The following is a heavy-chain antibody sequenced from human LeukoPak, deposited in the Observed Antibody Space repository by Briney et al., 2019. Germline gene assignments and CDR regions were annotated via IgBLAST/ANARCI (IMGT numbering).Heavy chain of an antibody. CDR2: IYYSGST. J-gene: IGHJ4*02. V-gene: IGHV4-59*01. Sequence: PSETLSLTCIVSGGSISSYYWSWIRQPPGKGLEWIGYIYYSGSTIYNPSLKGRVTISVDTSKNQFSLKLSSVTAADTAVYYCARGEIAAAFDYWGQGTLVTVSS. D-gene: IGHD6-13*01. CDR1: GGSISSYY. CDR3: ARGEIAAAFDY.